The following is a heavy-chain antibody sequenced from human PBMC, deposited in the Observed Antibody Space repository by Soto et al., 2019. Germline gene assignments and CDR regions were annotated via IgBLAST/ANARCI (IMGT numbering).Heavy chain of an antibody. CDR3: ARDLGHYVLDV. CDR2: ISSSSYT. Sequence: LRLSCAASGFTFSDYYMSWIRQAPGKGLEWVSYISSSSYTNYADSVKGRFTISRDNAKNSLYLQMNSLRAEDTAVYYCARDLGHYVLDVWGQGTTVTVSS. J-gene: IGHJ6*02. CDR1: GFTFSDYY. V-gene: IGHV3-11*06. D-gene: IGHD3-16*01.